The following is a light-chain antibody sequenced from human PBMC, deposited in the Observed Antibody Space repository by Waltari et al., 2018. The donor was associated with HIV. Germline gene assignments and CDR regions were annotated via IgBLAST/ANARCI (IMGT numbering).Light chain of an antibody. CDR2: RES. V-gene: IGLV1-47*01. CDR3: ASWDDSLTGVI. J-gene: IGLJ2*01. CDR1: SSNIGSNH. Sequence: QPVLTQFPTASGTPGQRITISCSGSSSNIGSNHVFWYQQLPGKAPKVLISRESPRPSGVPGRFSGSKSGASASLAISGLRSEDEADYLCASWDDSLTGVIFGGGTKLTVL.